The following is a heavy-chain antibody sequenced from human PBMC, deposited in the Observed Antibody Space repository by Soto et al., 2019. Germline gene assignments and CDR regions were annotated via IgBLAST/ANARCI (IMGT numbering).Heavy chain of an antibody. CDR3: AISQGSSTSLHIYYYYYYGMDV. V-gene: IGHV1-69*01. J-gene: IGHJ6*02. CDR2: IIPLTATA. CDR1: GGTFGSYA. D-gene: IGHD2-2*01. Sequence: QVQLVQSGAEVKKPGSSVKVSCKASGGTFGSYAISWVRQAPGQGLEWMGGIIPLTATANYAQKFQGRVTITADESTSTASMQLSSLRSEDTAVYYCAISQGSSTSLHIYYYYYYGMDVWSQGTTVTVSS.